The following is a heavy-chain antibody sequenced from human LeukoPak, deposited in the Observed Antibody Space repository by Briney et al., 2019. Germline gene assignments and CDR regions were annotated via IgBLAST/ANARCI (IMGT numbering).Heavy chain of an antibody. D-gene: IGHD3-10*01. V-gene: IGHV4-31*03. Sequence: SQTLSLTCTVSGGSISSGGYYWSWIRQHPGKGLEWIGYIYYSGSTYYNPSLKSRVTISVDTSKNQFSLKLSSVTAADTAVYYCARGNPKLLWFGESPTAYFDSWGQGTLVTVSS. J-gene: IGHJ4*02. CDR1: GGSISSGGYY. CDR3: ARGNPKLLWFGESPTAYFDS. CDR2: IYYSGST.